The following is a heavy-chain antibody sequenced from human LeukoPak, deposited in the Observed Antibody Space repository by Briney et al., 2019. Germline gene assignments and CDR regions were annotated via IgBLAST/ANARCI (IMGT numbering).Heavy chain of an antibody. V-gene: IGHV4-4*02. CDR3: AREGGFYRPLDY. D-gene: IGHD3-22*01. Sequence: SETLSLTCGVSGGSVISTNWWTWVRQPPGKGPEWFGEVHLDGRTNYNPSLGSRLTMSVDLSENQVSLKLTSVTAADTAVYYCAREGGFYRPLDYSGQGTLVTVSS. J-gene: IGHJ4*02. CDR1: GGSVISTNW. CDR2: VHLDGRT.